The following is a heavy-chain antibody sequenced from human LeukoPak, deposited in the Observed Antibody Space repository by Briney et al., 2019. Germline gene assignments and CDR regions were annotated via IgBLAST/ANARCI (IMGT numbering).Heavy chain of an antibody. CDR1: GFTVSSNY. Sequence: PGGSLRLSCAASGFTVSSNYMNWVRQAPGKGLEGVSVIYSGGNTYYADSVKGRFTISRDNSKNTLYLQMNSLRAEDTAVYYCARDRRLLYFGELFHDAFDIWGQGTMVTVSS. CDR3: ARDRRLLYFGELFHDAFDI. V-gene: IGHV3-53*01. CDR2: IYSGGNT. D-gene: IGHD3-10*01. J-gene: IGHJ3*02.